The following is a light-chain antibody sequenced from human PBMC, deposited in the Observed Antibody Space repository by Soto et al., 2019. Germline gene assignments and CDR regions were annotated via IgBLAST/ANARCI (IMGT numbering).Light chain of an antibody. V-gene: IGLV1-44*01. CDR3: AAWDDTLNGVV. CDR1: SSNIGSNS. J-gene: IGLJ3*02. Sequence: QPVLTQPPSASGTPGQRVTISCSGSSSNIGSNSVNWYQKFPATAPKLLLYENNQRPSGVPDRFSGSKSGTSASLAISGLHSEDEADYYCAAWDDTLNGVVFGGGTKLTVL. CDR2: ENN.